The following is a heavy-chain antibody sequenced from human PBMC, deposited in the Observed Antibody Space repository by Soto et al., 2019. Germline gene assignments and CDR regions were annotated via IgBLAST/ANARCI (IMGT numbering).Heavy chain of an antibody. CDR3: ARHVSAAAGTGAFYI. D-gene: IGHD6-13*01. CDR2: IDPSDSYT. V-gene: IGHV5-10-1*01. Sequence: PGESLKISCKGSGYSFTSYWISWVRQMPGKGLEWMGRIDPSDSYTNYSPSFQGHVTISADKSISTAYLQWSSLKASDTAMYYCARHVSAAAGTGAFYIRGQGTMVTVSS. J-gene: IGHJ3*02. CDR1: GYSFTSYW.